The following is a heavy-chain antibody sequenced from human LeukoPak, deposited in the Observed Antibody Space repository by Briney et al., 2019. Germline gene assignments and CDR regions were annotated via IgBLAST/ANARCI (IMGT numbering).Heavy chain of an antibody. V-gene: IGHV4-30-2*01. J-gene: IGHJ3*02. Sequence: PSQTLSLTCAVSGGSISSGGYSWSWIRQPPGKGLEWIGYIYHSGSTYYNPSLKSRVTISVDRSKNQFSLKLSSVTAADTAVYYCARAHYYDSRGVAFDIWGQGTMGSGSS. CDR3: ARAHYYDSRGVAFDI. CDR2: IYHSGST. D-gene: IGHD3-22*01. CDR1: GGSISSGGYS.